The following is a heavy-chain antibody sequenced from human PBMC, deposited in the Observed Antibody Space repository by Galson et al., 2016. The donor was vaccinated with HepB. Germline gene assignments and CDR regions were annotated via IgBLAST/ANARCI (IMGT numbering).Heavy chain of an antibody. CDR1: HVSINTDAYY. CDR2: ISYVGST. CDR3: ARTTNWVSYFDY. D-gene: IGHD7-27*01. Sequence: SETLSLTYSVSHVSINTDAYYWGWIRQTPGKGLEWIGLISYVGSTHQNPSLKSRVTISVDVSKNQISLKLNSVTAADTAVYYCARTTNWVSYFDYWGQGTLVTISS. J-gene: IGHJ4*02. V-gene: IGHV4-39*01.